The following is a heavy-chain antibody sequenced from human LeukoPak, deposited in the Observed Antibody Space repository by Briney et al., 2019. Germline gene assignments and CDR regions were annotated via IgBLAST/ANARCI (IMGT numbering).Heavy chain of an antibody. Sequence: GGSLRLSCAASGFTFSSYAMSWVRQAPGKGLVWVSRINSDGSSTSYADSVKGRFTISRDNAKNTLYLQMNSLRAEDTAVYYCARYSGYAQDFDYWGQGTLVTVSS. CDR2: INSDGSST. CDR1: GFTFSSYA. D-gene: IGHD5-12*01. CDR3: ARYSGYAQDFDY. V-gene: IGHV3-74*01. J-gene: IGHJ4*02.